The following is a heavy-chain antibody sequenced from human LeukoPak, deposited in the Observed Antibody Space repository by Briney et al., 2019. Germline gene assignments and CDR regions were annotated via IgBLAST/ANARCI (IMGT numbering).Heavy chain of an antibody. CDR1: GGTFSSYA. CDR3: ARARHDYVWGSLDY. CDR2: INPNSGGT. D-gene: IGHD3-16*01. Sequence: ASVKVSCKASGGTFSSYAISWVRQAPGQGLEWMGGINPNSGGTNYAQKFQGRVTMTRDTSISTAYMELSRLRSDDTAVYYCARARHDYVWGSLDYWGQGTLVTVSS. J-gene: IGHJ4*02. V-gene: IGHV1-2*02.